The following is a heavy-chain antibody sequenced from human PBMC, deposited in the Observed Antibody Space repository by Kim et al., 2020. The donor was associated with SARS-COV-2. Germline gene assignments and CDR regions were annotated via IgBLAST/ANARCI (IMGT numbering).Heavy chain of an antibody. J-gene: IGHJ6*02. D-gene: IGHD5-18*01. V-gene: IGHV3-72*01. CDR3: ARDTAMVNNYYFGLDV. Sequence: YVKGRFTISRDDSKNSLYLQMNSLKTEDTAIYYCARDTAMVNNYYFGLDVWGQGTTVIVSS.